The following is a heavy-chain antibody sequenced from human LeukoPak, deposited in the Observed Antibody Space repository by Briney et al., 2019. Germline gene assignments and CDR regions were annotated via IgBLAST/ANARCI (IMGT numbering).Heavy chain of an antibody. Sequence: ASVKVSCKASGYTFTSYDINWVRQATGQGLEWMGWMNPNSGNTGYAQKFQGRVTMTEDTSTDTAYMELSSLRSEDTAVYYCATAGEPTLLSGVYWGQGTLVTVSS. D-gene: IGHD1-26*01. J-gene: IGHJ4*02. CDR1: GYTFTSYD. CDR3: ATAGEPTLLSGVY. V-gene: IGHV1-8*01. CDR2: MNPNSGNT.